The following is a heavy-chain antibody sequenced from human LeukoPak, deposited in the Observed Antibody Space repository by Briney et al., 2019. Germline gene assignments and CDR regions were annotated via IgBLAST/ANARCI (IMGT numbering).Heavy chain of an antibody. CDR3: ARSSGYGSTHYFDY. J-gene: IGHJ4*02. V-gene: IGHV4-59*01. D-gene: IGHD5-12*01. Sequence: SETLSLTCTVSGGSISGYYYNWIRQPPGKGLEWIGYIYYTGSINYNPSLKSRVTISVDTSKNQFSLKLSSVTAADTAVYYCARSSGYGSTHYFDYWGQGTLVTVSS. CDR2: IYYTGSI. CDR1: GGSISGYY.